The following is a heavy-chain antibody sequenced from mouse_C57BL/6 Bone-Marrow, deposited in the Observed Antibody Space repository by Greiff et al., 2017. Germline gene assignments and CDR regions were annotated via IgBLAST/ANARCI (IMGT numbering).Heavy chain of an antibody. Sequence: EVQRVESGGDLVKPGGSLKLSCAASGFTFSSYGMSWVRQTPDKRLEWVATISSGGSYTYYPDSVKGRFTISRDHAKNTLYLQMSSLKSEDTAMYYCAREPTIVTTVFYWYFDVWGTGTTVTVSS. D-gene: IGHD2-5*01. CDR3: AREPTIVTTVFYWYFDV. CDR1: GFTFSSYG. CDR2: ISSGGSYT. V-gene: IGHV5-6*01. J-gene: IGHJ1*03.